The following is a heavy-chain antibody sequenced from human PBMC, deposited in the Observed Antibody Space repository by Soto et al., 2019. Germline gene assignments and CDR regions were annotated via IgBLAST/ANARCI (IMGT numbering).Heavy chain of an antibody. V-gene: IGHV3-30-3*01. CDR1: GFTFNTYA. D-gene: IGHD2-2*01. CDR3: ASRYKDGRRDCISTSCLFDP. CDR2: ISYDGSNK. J-gene: IGHJ5*02. Sequence: QVQLVESGGGVVQPGTSLRLSCAASGFTFNTYAMHWARQAPGKGLEWVAVISYDGSNKYYADSVKGRFTISRDNSKNTLYLQMNSLRVEDTAVSYCASRYKDGRRDCISTSCLFDPWGQGTLVSVSS.